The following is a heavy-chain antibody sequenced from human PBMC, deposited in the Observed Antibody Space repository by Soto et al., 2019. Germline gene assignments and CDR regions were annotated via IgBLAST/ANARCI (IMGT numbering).Heavy chain of an antibody. CDR3: AREETTVTTFLTGDTQRYGMDV. D-gene: IGHD4-17*01. V-gene: IGHV4-4*02. J-gene: IGHJ6*02. CDR1: GGSISSSNW. CDR2: IYHSGST. Sequence: QVQLQESGPGLVKPSGTLSLTCAVSGGSISSSNWWSWVRQPPGKGLEWIGEIYHSGSTNYNPSLKSRVTISVDTSKNQFSLKLSSVTAADTAVYYCAREETTVTTFLTGDTQRYGMDVWGQGTTVTVSS.